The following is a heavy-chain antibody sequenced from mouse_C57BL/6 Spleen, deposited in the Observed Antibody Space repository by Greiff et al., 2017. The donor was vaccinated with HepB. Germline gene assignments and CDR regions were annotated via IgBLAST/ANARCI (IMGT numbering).Heavy chain of an antibody. V-gene: IGHV3-6*01. J-gene: IGHJ4*01. Sequence: EVKLVESGPGLVKPSQSLSLTCSVTGYSITSGYYWNWIRQFPGNKLEWMGYISYDGSNNYNPSLKNRISITRDTSKNQFFLKLNSVTTEDTATYYCARDDGYYAYYAMDYWGQGTSVTVSS. CDR3: ARDDGYYAYYAMDY. CDR1: GYSITSGYY. CDR2: ISYDGSN. D-gene: IGHD2-3*01.